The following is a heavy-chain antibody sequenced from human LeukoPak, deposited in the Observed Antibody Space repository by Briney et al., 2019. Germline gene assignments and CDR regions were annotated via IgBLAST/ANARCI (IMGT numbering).Heavy chain of an antibody. J-gene: IGHJ4*02. CDR2: ISGSGGTT. V-gene: IGHV3-23*01. Sequence: GGPLRLSCAASGFTFSSYAMSWVRQAPGKGLEWVSAISGSGGTTYYADSVKGLFTISRDNSKNTLYLQMNSLRTEDTAVDYCAKCIRGYEGLYFDYWGQGTLVTVSS. CDR1: GFTFSSYA. CDR3: AKCIRGYEGLYFDY. D-gene: IGHD5-12*01.